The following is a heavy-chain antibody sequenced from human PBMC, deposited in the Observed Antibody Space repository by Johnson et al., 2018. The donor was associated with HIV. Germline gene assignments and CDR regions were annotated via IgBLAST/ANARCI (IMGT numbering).Heavy chain of an antibody. Sequence: EVLLLESGGGLVQPGGSLRLSCAASGFTFSSYAMYWVRQAPGKGLEYVSAISGSGGSTYYAASVQGRFTSSRDNSKNTLYLQMNSMRAEDTAVYYCAKDREYYGSGSCYAFDIWGQGTMVTVSS. J-gene: IGHJ3*02. D-gene: IGHD3-10*01. CDR2: ISGSGGST. CDR3: AKDREYYGSGSCYAFDI. V-gene: IGHV3-23*01. CDR1: GFTFSSYA.